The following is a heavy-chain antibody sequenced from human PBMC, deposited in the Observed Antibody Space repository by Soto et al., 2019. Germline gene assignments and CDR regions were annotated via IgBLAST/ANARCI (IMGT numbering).Heavy chain of an antibody. V-gene: IGHV3-30-3*01. CDR1: GFTFSSYA. CDR2: ISYEGSNK. Sequence: PGGSLRLSCAASGFTFSSYAMHWVRQAPGKGLEWVAVISYEGSNKYYADSVKGRFTISKDNSKNTLYLQMNSLRAEDTAVYYWARATYYYFWGGSPPPAKNYYYGMDVWGQGTTVTVSS. CDR3: ARATYYYFWGGSPPPAKNYYYGMDV. J-gene: IGHJ6*02. D-gene: IGHD3-3*01.